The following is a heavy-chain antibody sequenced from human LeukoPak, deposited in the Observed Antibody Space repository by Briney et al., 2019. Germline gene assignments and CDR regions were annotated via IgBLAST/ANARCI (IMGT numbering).Heavy chain of an antibody. V-gene: IGHV3-23*01. CDR3: AKHYGSGSLYYYYSAMDV. Sequence: PGGSLRLSCAASGFSFSSCAMGWVRQAPGKGPDWVSSISGGADSTYYADSVKGRFTISRDNSKNTLSLQMNSLRAEDTAIYYCAKHYGSGSLYYYYSAMDVWGQGTTVTVSS. CDR2: ISGGADST. D-gene: IGHD3-10*01. J-gene: IGHJ6*02. CDR1: GFSFSSCA.